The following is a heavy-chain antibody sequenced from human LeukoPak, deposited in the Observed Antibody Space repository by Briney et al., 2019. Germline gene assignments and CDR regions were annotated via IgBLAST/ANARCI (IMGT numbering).Heavy chain of an antibody. CDR3: ARDQYGDHSFY. V-gene: IGHV3-74*01. CDR1: GFTFSSYW. Sequence: GGSLRPSCSASGFTFSSYWMHWVRQAPGKGLVWVSRINSDGSSTSYADSVKGRFTISRDNAKNTLYLQMNSLRAEDTAVYYCARDQYGDHSFYWGQGTLVTVSS. CDR2: INSDGSST. D-gene: IGHD4-17*01. J-gene: IGHJ4*02.